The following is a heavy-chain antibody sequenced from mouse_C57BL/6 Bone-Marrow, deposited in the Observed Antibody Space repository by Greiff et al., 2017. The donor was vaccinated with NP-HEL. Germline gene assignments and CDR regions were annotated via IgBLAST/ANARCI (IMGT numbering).Heavy chain of an antibody. J-gene: IGHJ3*01. CDR2: IDPENGDT. Sequence: EVQLQQSGAELVRPGASVKLSCTASGFNIKDDYMHWVKQRPEQGLEWIGWIDPENGDTEYASKFQGKATITADTSSNTAYLQLSSLTSEDTAVYYCTTSQIYYDYDEFAYWGQGTLVTVSA. CDR3: TTSQIYYDYDEFAY. D-gene: IGHD2-4*01. CDR1: GFNIKDDY. V-gene: IGHV14-4*01.